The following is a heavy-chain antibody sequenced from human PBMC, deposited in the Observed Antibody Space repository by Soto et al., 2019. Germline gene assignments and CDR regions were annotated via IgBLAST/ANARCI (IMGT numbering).Heavy chain of an antibody. CDR3: AKELRHDYNLAYFAH. J-gene: IGHJ4*02. CDR2: MNPGSGDT. V-gene: IGHV1-8*01. Sequence: GPSVNVSCNASGYRFTNNAVSWVRHATGQGLEWMGWMNPGSGDTGYAQKFQGRVTMTRDISTATAYMELSSLRAEDTAVYYCAKELRHDYNLAYFAHWGKGTLVTVSS. CDR1: GYRFTNNA. D-gene: IGHD4-4*01.